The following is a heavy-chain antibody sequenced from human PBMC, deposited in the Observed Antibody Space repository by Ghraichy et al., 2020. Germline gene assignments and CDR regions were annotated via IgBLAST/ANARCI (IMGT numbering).Heavy chain of an antibody. CDR3: ARAPTDTAMVTGAFDY. Sequence: SGPTLVKPTQTLTLTCTFSGFSLSTSGMCVSWIRQPPGKALEWLALIDWDDDKYYSTSLKTRLTISKDTSKNQVVLTMTNMDPVDTATYYCARAPTDTAMVTGAFDYWGQGTLVTVSS. D-gene: IGHD5-18*01. V-gene: IGHV2-70*01. CDR1: GFSLSTSGMC. CDR2: IDWDDDK. J-gene: IGHJ4*02.